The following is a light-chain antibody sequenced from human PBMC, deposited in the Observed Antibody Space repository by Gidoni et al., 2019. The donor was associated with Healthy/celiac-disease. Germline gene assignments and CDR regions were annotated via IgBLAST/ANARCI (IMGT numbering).Light chain of an antibody. Sequence: QSVLPPPPSASGTPGPRVTISCSGSSSNIGSNTVNWYQQLPRTAPKLLIYSNNQRPSGVPDRFSGSKSGTSASLAISGLQSEDEADYYCAAWDDSLNGVVFGGGTKLTVL. CDR2: SNN. V-gene: IGLV1-44*01. CDR1: SSNIGSNT. J-gene: IGLJ2*01. CDR3: AAWDDSLNGVV.